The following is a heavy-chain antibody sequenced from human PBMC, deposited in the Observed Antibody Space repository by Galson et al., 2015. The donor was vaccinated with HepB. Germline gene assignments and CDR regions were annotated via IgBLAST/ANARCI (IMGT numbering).Heavy chain of an antibody. Sequence: SLRLSCAASGFTFRRAWMSWVRQRPGKGLEWVRRMKSRSDGYITQYAAPVKGRFTISRDDSRDVLFLQMNYLQSEDTGIYYCVTEEQWRGWGQGTLVTASP. CDR2: MKSRSDGYIT. CDR3: VTEEQWRG. V-gene: IGHV3-15*01. D-gene: IGHD6-19*01. J-gene: IGHJ1*01. CDR1: GFTFRRAW.